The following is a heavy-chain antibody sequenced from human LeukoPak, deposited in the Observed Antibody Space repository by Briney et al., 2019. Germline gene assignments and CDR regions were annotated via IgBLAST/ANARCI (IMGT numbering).Heavy chain of an antibody. D-gene: IGHD3-16*02. CDR1: GFVFSNYV. V-gene: IGHV3-48*03. CDR3: ARDSFSMITFGGVIVNDAFDI. CDR2: ISSSGSTI. Sequence: GGSLRLSCAAAGFVFSNYVMCWVRQAPGKGLEWVSYISSSGSTIYYADSVKGRFTISRDNAKNSLYLQMNSLRAEDTTVYYCARDSFSMITFGGVIVNDAFDIWGQGTMVTVSS. J-gene: IGHJ3*02.